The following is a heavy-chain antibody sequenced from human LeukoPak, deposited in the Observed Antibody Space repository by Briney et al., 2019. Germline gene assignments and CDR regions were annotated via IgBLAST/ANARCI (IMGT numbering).Heavy chain of an antibody. Sequence: SETLSLTCAVYGGSFSGYYWSWIRQPPGKGLEWIGEINHSGSTNYSPSLKSRVTISVDTSKNQFSLKLSSVTAADTAVYYCARGPRIAVAGRRSWFDPWGQGTLVTVSS. CDR2: INHSGST. V-gene: IGHV4-34*01. D-gene: IGHD6-19*01. CDR3: ARGPRIAVAGRRSWFDP. J-gene: IGHJ5*02. CDR1: GGSFSGYY.